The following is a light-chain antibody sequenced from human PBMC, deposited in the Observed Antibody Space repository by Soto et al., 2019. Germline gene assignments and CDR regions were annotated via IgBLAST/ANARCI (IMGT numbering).Light chain of an antibody. CDR3: KQYYSPPLTWP. V-gene: IGKV4-1*01. CDR2: WAS. CDR1: QSVLYSSNNKNY. J-gene: IGKJ1*01. Sequence: DIVMTQSPDSLAVSLGERATINCKSSQSVLYSSNNKNYLAWYQQKPGQPPKLLIYWASTRESGVPDRFSGSGSGTDFTLTISSLQAEDVAVYYCKQYYSPPLTWPFGKGPRWKSN.